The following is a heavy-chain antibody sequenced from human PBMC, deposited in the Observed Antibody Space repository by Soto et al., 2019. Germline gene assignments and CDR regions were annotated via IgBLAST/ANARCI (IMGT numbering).Heavy chain of an antibody. CDR1: VFTFSSYA. D-gene: IGHD3-9*01. CDR3: ARGYSYYDILTGYYSPDY. Sequence: ALRLSCAASVFTFSSYAMHWVRQAPGEGLEWVAVISYDGSNKYYADSVKGRFTISRDNSKNTLYLQMNSLRAEDTAVYYCARGYSYYDILTGYYSPDYWGQGTLVTVSS. J-gene: IGHJ4*02. CDR2: ISYDGSNK. V-gene: IGHV3-30-3*01.